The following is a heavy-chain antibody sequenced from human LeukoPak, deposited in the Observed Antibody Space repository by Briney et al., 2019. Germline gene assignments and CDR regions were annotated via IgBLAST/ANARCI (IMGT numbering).Heavy chain of an antibody. D-gene: IGHD3-22*01. CDR2: ISTSSTTI. Sequence: GRSLRLSCAASGFTFSSVSMNWVREAPGKGLEWVSYISTSSTTIHYADSVKGRFTISRDNAQNSLYLQMHSLRAEDTAVYYCARVFKGYYYLTDYWGQGTLVTVSS. CDR1: GFTFSSVS. J-gene: IGHJ4*02. CDR3: ARVFKGYYYLTDY. V-gene: IGHV3-48*01.